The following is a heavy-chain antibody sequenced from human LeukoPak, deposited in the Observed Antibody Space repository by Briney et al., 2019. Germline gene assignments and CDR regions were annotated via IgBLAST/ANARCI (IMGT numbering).Heavy chain of an antibody. Sequence: GESLKISCKGSGYSFISFLIGWVRQMPGKGLEWMGIIYPGDSDTRYSPSFQGQVTMSADKSVNTAYLQWGSLEASDTAMYYCARHRGTGSGSYYSDYWGQGTLVTVSS. V-gene: IGHV5-51*01. J-gene: IGHJ4*02. CDR3: ARHRGTGSGSYYSDY. CDR1: GYSFISFL. D-gene: IGHD3-10*01. CDR2: IYPGDSDT.